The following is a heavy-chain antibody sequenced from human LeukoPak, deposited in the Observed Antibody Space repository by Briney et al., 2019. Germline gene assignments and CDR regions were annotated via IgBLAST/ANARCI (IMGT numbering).Heavy chain of an antibody. Sequence: GGSLRLSCAASGFTFSSYSMNWVRQAPGKGLEWVSSISNDAKYIYYADSLKGRFTVSRDNAKNSLYLQMNSLAVEDTAVYYCTTPAAGPRAENSQYWGQGTLVTVSS. V-gene: IGHV3-21*01. CDR1: GFTFSSYS. D-gene: IGHD6-13*01. J-gene: IGHJ1*01. CDR3: TTPAAGPRAENSQY. CDR2: ISNDAKYI.